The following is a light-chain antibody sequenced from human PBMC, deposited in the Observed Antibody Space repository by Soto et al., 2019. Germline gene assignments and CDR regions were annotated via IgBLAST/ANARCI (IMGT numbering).Light chain of an antibody. CDR3: QQYNNWPLT. CDR1: QSISNN. V-gene: IGKV3-15*01. J-gene: IGKJ4*01. CDR2: GAT. Sequence: ETVMTQSPATLSVSPGERATLSCRAGQSISNNLAWYQQNPVQAPRLLIYGATTRATGIPSRFSGSGSGTEFTLTISSLQSEDFAVYYCQQYNNWPLTFGGGTKVEIK.